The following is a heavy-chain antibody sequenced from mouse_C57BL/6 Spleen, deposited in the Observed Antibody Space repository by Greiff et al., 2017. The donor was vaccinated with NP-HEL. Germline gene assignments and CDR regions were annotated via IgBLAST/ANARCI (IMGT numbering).Heavy chain of an antibody. J-gene: IGHJ4*01. CDR2: IWGDGST. CDR3: AKHNWDVGYYAMDY. CDR1: GFSLTSYG. D-gene: IGHD4-1*01. V-gene: IGHV2-3*01. Sequence: VQRVESGPGLVAPLQSLSITCTVSGFSLTSYGVSWVRQPPGKGLEWLGVIWGDGSTNYHSALISRLSISKDNSKSQVFLKLNSLQTDDTATYYCAKHNWDVGYYAMDYWGQGTSVTVSS.